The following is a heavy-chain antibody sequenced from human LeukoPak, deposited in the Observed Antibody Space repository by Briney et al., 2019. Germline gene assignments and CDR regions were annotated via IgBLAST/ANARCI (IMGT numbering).Heavy chain of an antibody. CDR2: ISSSSSTI. Sequence: GSLRLSCAASGFTFSSYSMNWVRQAPGKGLEWVSYISSSSSTIYYADSVKGRFTISRDNAKNSLYLQMNSLRAEDTAVYYCARKYYYDNSGYPVAFDIWGQGTMVTVSS. D-gene: IGHD3-22*01. CDR3: ARKYYYDNSGYPVAFDI. CDR1: GFTFSSYS. V-gene: IGHV3-48*04. J-gene: IGHJ3*02.